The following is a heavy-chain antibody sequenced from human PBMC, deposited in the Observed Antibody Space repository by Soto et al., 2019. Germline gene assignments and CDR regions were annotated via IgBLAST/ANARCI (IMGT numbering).Heavy chain of an antibody. CDR1: GYTFTGYY. CDR3: ARGWSVDYDSSGQPDY. V-gene: IGHV1-2*02. J-gene: IGHJ4*02. Sequence: GASVKVSCKASGYTFTGYYMHWVRQAPGQGLEWMGWINPNSGGTIYSQKFQGRVTMTRDTSISTAYMELSRLRSDDTAVYYCARGWSVDYDSSGQPDYWGQGTLVTVSS. D-gene: IGHD3-22*01. CDR2: INPNSGGT.